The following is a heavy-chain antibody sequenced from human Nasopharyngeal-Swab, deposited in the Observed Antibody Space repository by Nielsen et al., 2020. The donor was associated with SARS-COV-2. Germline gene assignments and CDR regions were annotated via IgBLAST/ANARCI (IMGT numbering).Heavy chain of an antibody. D-gene: IGHD6-13*01. CDR1: GGAISSSSYY. CDR3: VGSSWYGDYYYYYGMDV. CDR2: IYYSGST. J-gene: IGHJ6*02. Sequence: SETLSPTCTVSGGAISSSSYYWGWIRQPTGKGLEWIGSIYYSGSTYYNPSLKSRVTISVDTSKNQFSLKLSSVTAAYTAVYYCVGSSWYGDYYYYYGMDVWGQGTTVTVSS. V-gene: IGHV4-39*07.